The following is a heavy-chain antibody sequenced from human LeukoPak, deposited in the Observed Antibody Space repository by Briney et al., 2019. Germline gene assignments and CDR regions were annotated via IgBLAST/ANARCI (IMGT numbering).Heavy chain of an antibody. V-gene: IGHV3-48*02. J-gene: IGHJ6*02. CDR1: GFIFSTYS. D-gene: IGHD3-22*01. CDR2: VSSDSTAI. Sequence: PGGSLRLSCAASGFIFSTYSMNWVRQAPGKGLECVSYVSSDSTAIYYADSVKGRFTISRDNAKNSLYLQMNSLRDEDTAVYYCARESYYDSRRGMDMWGQGTTVTVSS. CDR3: ARESYYDSRRGMDM.